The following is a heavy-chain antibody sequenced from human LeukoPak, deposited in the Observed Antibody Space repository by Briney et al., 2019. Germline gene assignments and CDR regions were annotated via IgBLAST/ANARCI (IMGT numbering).Heavy chain of an antibody. Sequence: PGGSLRLSCAASGFTFSSYEMNWVRQAPGKGLEWVSYISSSGSTIYYADSVKGRFTISRDNAKNSLYLQMNSLRAEDTAVYYCARVLGAVAGTGIDYWGQGTLVTVSS. D-gene: IGHD6-19*01. V-gene: IGHV3-48*03. CDR2: ISSSGSTI. CDR1: GFTFSSYE. J-gene: IGHJ4*02. CDR3: ARVLGAVAGTGIDY.